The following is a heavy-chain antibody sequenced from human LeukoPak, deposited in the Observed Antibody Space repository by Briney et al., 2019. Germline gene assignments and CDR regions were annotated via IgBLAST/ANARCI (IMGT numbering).Heavy chain of an antibody. CDR3: ARGYDFWSGYYYYYIDV. V-gene: IGHV4-30-4*01. D-gene: IGHD3-3*01. CDR1: GGSINTGDYY. J-gene: IGHJ6*03. CDR2: IYYNGNT. Sequence: SETLPLTCIVSGGSINTGDYYWSWIRQPPGKGLEWIGYIYYNGNTYYNPSLKTRLTLSVDPSKSQFSLQVNSVTAADTAVYYCARGYDFWSGYYYYYIDVWGNGTTVTVSS.